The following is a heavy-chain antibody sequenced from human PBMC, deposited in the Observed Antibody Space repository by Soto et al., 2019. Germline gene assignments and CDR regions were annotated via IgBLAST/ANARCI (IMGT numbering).Heavy chain of an antibody. J-gene: IGHJ4*02. D-gene: IGHD4-17*01. Sequence: ASVKVSCKASGYTFTSYGISWVRQAPGQGLEWMGWISAYNGNTNYAQKLQGRVTMTTDTSTSTAYMELRSLRSDDTAVYYCARDGDYGDYAEPYFEYWGQGTLVTVSS. CDR3: ARDGDYGDYAEPYFEY. CDR2: ISAYNGNT. V-gene: IGHV1-18*01. CDR1: GYTFTSYG.